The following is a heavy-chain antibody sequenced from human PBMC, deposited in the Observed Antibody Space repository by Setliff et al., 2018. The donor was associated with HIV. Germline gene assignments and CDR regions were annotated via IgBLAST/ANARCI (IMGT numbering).Heavy chain of an antibody. D-gene: IGHD3-22*01. CDR1: GGTFSSYT. CDR2: VIPILGIA. J-gene: IGHJ1*01. Sequence: SVKVSCKASGGTFSSYTISWVRQAPGQGLEWMGRVIPILGIANNAQKFQGRVTMTRDTSTSTVYMELRSLRSEDSAVYYCVRAYDQDFQHWGQGTVVTVSS. CDR3: VRAYDQDFQH. V-gene: IGHV1-69*02.